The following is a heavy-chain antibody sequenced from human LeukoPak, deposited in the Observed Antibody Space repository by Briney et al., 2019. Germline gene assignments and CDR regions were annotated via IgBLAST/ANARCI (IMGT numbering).Heavy chain of an antibody. V-gene: IGHV4-59*01. Sequence: SETLSLTCTVSGGSISSYYWSWIRQPPGKGLEWIGYIYYSGSTNYNPSLKSRVTISVDTSKNQFSLKLSSVTAADTAVYYCARADTMDWFDPWGQGTLVTVSP. CDR3: ARADTMDWFDP. CDR1: GGSISSYY. D-gene: IGHD3-3*01. CDR2: IYYSGST. J-gene: IGHJ5*02.